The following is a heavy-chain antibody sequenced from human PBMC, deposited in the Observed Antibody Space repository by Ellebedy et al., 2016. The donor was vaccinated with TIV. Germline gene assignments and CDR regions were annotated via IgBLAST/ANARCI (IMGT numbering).Heavy chain of an antibody. CDR1: GYTFTSYA. J-gene: IGHJ6*02. V-gene: IGHV1-3*04. Sequence: ASVKVSCKASGYTFTSYALHWVRQAPGQRPEGMGWINTGNGNTKFSQKFQGRVTITRDTSASTAYMELRSLRSDDTAVYFCARGSGSYTYGMDVWGQGTTVTVS. D-gene: IGHD1-26*01. CDR3: ARGSGSYTYGMDV. CDR2: INTGNGNT.